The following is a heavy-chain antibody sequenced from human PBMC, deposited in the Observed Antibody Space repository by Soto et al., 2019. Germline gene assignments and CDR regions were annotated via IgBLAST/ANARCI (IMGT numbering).Heavy chain of an antibody. CDR1: GSAFSTIA. V-gene: IGHV3-33*01. J-gene: IGHJ4*02. CDR3: ARSGECSAANCYLRGPFDY. D-gene: IGHD2-15*01. CDR2: IWGDGSTE. Sequence: GGSLRLSCASSGSAFSTIAMHWVRQAPGKGLEWVAAIWGDGSTEKYADSVKGRFTISRDNSKNRVYLQMNSLRAEDTAVYFCARSGECSAANCYLRGPFDYWGQGSQVTVSS.